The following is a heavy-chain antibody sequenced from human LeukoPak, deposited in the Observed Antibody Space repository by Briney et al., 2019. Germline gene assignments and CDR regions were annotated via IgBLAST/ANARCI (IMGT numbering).Heavy chain of an antibody. D-gene: IGHD5-24*01. J-gene: IGHJ4*02. CDR3: ARGDVADY. CDR1: GFTFSSYG. Sequence: GGSLRLSCVASGFTFSSYGMHWVRQAPGKGREWVAVIWYDGSNKYYADSVKGRFTISRDNSKNTLHLQMNSLRAEDTAVYYCARGDVADYWGQGTLVTVSS. V-gene: IGHV3-33*01. CDR2: IWYDGSNK.